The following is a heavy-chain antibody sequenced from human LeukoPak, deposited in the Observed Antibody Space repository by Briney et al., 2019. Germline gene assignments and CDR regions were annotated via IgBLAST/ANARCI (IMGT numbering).Heavy chain of an antibody. D-gene: IGHD3-10*01. CDR1: GFTFSNYW. V-gene: IGHV3-7*03. Sequence: PGGSLRLSCAASGFTFSNYWMDWVRQSPGKGLEWVANIKEDGSDKYYVDSVKGRFTISRDNAKNSLYLQMNSLRAEDTAVYYCARQRITMVRGVIITTGPFDYWGQGTLVTVSS. CDR3: ARQRITMVRGVIITTGPFDY. CDR2: IKEDGSDK. J-gene: IGHJ4*02.